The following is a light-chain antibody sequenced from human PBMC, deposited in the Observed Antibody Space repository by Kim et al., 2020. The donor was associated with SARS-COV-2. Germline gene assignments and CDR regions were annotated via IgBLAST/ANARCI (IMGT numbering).Light chain of an antibody. CDR3: QQYNSYST. V-gene: IGKV1-5*03. CDR1: QSVSSW. CDR2: ESS. J-gene: IGKJ2*01. Sequence: DIQMTQSPSTLSASVGDRVTITCRASQSVSSWLAWYQQKPGKAPKLLIYESSNLESGVPSRFSGSGSGTEFTLTISSLQPDDFATYHCQQYNSYSTFGQGTKLEI.